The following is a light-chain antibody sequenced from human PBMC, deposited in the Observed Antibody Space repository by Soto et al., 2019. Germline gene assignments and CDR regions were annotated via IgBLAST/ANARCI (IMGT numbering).Light chain of an antibody. CDR2: GAS. V-gene: IGKV3-20*01. J-gene: IGKJ1*01. CDR1: QSVSSSF. CDR3: QQYDSSPWT. Sequence: EIVLTQSPGTLSLSPGERATLSCRASQSVSSSFLAWYQQKPGQALRPLIYGASSRATGIPDRFSGSGSGTDFTLTISRLEPEDFAVYYCQQYDSSPWTFGQGTKVEIK.